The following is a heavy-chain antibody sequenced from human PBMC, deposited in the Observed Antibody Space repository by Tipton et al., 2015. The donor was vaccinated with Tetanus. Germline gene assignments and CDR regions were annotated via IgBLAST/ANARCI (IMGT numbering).Heavy chain of an antibody. V-gene: IGHV1-18*04. Sequence: QLVQSGGELKKPGASVRVSCQASGYTFTNYGISWVRQAPGQGLEWMGWISAYNGDTNYAQEVQGRVTMTTDTSTSTAYMELRSLRSDDTAVYYWARPKMNLKHAFDIWGQGTMVTVSS. CDR3: ARPKMNLKHAFDI. J-gene: IGHJ3*02. CDR2: ISAYNGDT. D-gene: IGHD5-24*01. CDR1: GYTFTNYG.